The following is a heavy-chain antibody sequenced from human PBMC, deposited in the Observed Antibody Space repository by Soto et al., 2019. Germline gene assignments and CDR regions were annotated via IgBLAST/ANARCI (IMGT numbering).Heavy chain of an antibody. D-gene: IGHD6-19*01. V-gene: IGHV3-23*01. CDR1: GFTFSTYA. J-gene: IGHJ3*02. Sequence: EVQLLESGGGLVQPGGSLRLSCAASGFTFSTYAMSWVRQAPGKGLEWVATIRGSGGNTHYADSVKGRFTTSRDNSENTVYLQMKSLRAEDTAVYYCARVKAQILSSGGYGGDDIWGHWTMVTVSS. CDR2: IRGSGGNT. CDR3: ARVKAQILSSGGYGGDDI.